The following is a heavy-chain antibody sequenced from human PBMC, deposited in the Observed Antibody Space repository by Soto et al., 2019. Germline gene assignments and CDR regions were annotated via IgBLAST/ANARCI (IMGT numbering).Heavy chain of an antibody. Sequence: QVQLVQSGAEVKKPGASVKGSCKASGYTFTNYYIHWVRQAPGQGLEWVGRINPKAGTTNDAPKFQGTVTMTSDTSTITACMELSSLRSEDTAVFYCSRVLEGRYYVASSGYWGPGTLVTV. CDR1: GYTFTNYY. CDR2: INPKAGTT. CDR3: SRVLEGRYYVASSGY. J-gene: IGHJ4*02. D-gene: IGHD3-22*01. V-gene: IGHV1-46*01.